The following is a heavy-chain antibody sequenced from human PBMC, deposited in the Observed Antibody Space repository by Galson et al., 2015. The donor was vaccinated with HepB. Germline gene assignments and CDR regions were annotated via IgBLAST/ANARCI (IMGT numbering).Heavy chain of an antibody. V-gene: IGHV3-7*03. D-gene: IGHD2-15*01. Sequence: SLRLSCAASGFTFSSYWMSWVRQAPGKGLEWVANIKQDGSEKYYVDSVKGRFTISRDNAKNSLYLQMNSLRAEDTAVYYCARDLGYCSGGTCYSVDYWGQGTLVTVSS. J-gene: IGHJ4*02. CDR3: ARDLGYCSGGTCYSVDY. CDR2: IKQDGSEK. CDR1: GFTFSSYW.